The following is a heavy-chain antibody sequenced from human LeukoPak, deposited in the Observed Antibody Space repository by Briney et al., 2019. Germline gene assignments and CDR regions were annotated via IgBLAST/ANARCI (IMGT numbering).Heavy chain of an antibody. D-gene: IGHD3/OR15-3a*01. CDR1: GFTFSHYT. J-gene: IGHJ4*02. V-gene: IGHV3-21*01. CDR2: ISSSSYI. CDR3: AREGLTGLWYDF. Sequence: PGGSLRLSCAASGFTFSHYTMNWVRQAPGKGLEWVSSISSSSYIYYPDSLKGRFTISRDNAKNSLYLQMNSLRAEDTAVYYCAREGLTGLWYDFRGQGTLVTVSS.